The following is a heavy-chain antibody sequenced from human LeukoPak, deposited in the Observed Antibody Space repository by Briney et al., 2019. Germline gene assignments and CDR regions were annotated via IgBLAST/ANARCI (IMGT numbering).Heavy chain of an antibody. J-gene: IGHJ4*02. D-gene: IGHD4-11*01. CDR2: ISGSGGST. CDR1: GFTFSSYA. V-gene: IGHV3-23*01. Sequence: GGSLRLSCAASGFTFSSYAMSWVRQAPGKGLEWVSTISGSGGSTYYADSVKGRFTISRDNSKNTVYLQMNSLRAGDTAVYYCAKEYGYSKNVPFDYWGQGTLVTVSS. CDR3: AKEYGYSKNVPFDY.